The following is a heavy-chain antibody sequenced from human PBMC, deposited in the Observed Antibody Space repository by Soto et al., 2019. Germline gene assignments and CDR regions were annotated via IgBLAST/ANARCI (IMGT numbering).Heavy chain of an antibody. CDR1: GFTFCSYA. CDR2: ISYDGSNK. J-gene: IGHJ4*02. V-gene: IGHV3-30*18. D-gene: IGHD3-22*01. CDR3: AKDTYYYDSSGLFDY. Sequence: GGSLSLACAACGFTFCSYAMHWVKQAPGKGLEWVAVISYDGSNKYYADSVKGRFTISRDNSKNTLYLQMNSLRAEDTAVYYCAKDTYYYDSSGLFDYWGQGTLVTVSS.